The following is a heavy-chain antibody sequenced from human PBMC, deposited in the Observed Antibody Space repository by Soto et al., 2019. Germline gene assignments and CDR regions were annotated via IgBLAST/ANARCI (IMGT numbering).Heavy chain of an antibody. Sequence: QVQLVQSGAEVKKPGASVKVSCKASGYTFTSYGISWVRQAPGQGLEWMGWISAYNGNTNYAQKLQGRVTMTTDTSTSTAYMELRSLRSDDTAVYYCARVEAAARTFYYYGMDVWRQGTTVTVSS. CDR2: ISAYNGNT. D-gene: IGHD6-13*01. J-gene: IGHJ6*02. CDR1: GYTFTSYG. V-gene: IGHV1-18*01. CDR3: ARVEAAARTFYYYGMDV.